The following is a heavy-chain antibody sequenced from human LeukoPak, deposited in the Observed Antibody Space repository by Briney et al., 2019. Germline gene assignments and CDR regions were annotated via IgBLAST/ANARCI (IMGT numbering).Heavy chain of an antibody. J-gene: IGHJ3*02. V-gene: IGHV1-8*03. CDR1: GYTFTSYD. CDR2: INPNSGNT. Sequence: ASVKVSCKSSGYTFTSYDINWVRHATGQGLEWMGWINPNSGNTSNTQKFQGRVTITSNTHISTAYMELSSLRSEETAVYYCERTLRPYWYSGSHDAFDTWGQGTMVTVSS. D-gene: IGHD1-26*01. CDR3: ERTLRPYWYSGSHDAFDT.